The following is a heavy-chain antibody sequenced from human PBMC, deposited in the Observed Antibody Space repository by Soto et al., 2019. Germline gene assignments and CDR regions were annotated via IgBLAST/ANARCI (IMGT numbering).Heavy chain of an antibody. Sequence: SLRLSCVVSGFTFRSYAMHWVRQAPGKGLEWVALISFHGSNKYYADSVKGRFTISRDNSKNTVDLQMNSLRVEDSAVYYCAKGLSNTYEYDTSGPDDYWGQGTLVTVSS. CDR1: GFTFRSYA. CDR2: ISFHGSNK. V-gene: IGHV3-30*18. J-gene: IGHJ4*02. CDR3: AKGLSNTYEYDTSGPDDY. D-gene: IGHD3-22*01.